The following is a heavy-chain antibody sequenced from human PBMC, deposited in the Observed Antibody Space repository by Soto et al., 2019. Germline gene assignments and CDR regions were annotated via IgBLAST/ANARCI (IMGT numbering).Heavy chain of an antibody. CDR3: AREGGESSDGLYYFDS. Sequence: SETLSLTCTVSGGSTSSDNYWSWIRQPPGKGLEWVGHIYYSGNTDYNPSLKSRLAISIDTSKNQFSLKLSSVTAADTAVYFCAREGGESSDGLYYFDSWGQGSLVTVSS. CDR1: GGSTSSDNY. CDR2: IYYSGNT. V-gene: IGHV4-30-4*01. J-gene: IGHJ4*02. D-gene: IGHD3-16*01.